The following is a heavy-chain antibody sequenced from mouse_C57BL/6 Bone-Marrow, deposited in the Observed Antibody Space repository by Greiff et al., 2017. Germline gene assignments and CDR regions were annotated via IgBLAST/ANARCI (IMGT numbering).Heavy chain of an antibody. V-gene: IGHV1-4*01. J-gene: IGHJ4*01. Sequence: VQLQQSGAELARPGASVKMSCKASGYTFPSYTMHWVKQRPGQGLELIGYINPSSGYTKYNQKFKEQATLTADKSSSTAYMQLSSLTSEDSAVYYCARWGRSVLYARDYWGQGTSVTVSS. CDR3: ARWGRSVLYARDY. CDR2: INPSSGYT. CDR1: GYTFPSYT. D-gene: IGHD1-1*01.